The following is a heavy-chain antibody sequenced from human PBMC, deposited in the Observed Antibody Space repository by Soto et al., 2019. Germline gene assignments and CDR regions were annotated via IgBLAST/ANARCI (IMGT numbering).Heavy chain of an antibody. CDR2: MNPNSGNT. CDR3: ARGAGSGSPPIYXYYYYYMDV. D-gene: IGHD3-10*01. CDR1: GYTFTSYD. V-gene: IGHV1-8*01. Sequence: ASVKVSCKASGYTFTSYDINWVRQATGQGLEWMGWMNPNSGNTGYAQKFQGRVTMTRNTSISTAYMELSSLRSEDTAVYYCARGAGSGSPPIYXYYYYYMDVWGKGTTVTVSS. J-gene: IGHJ6*03.